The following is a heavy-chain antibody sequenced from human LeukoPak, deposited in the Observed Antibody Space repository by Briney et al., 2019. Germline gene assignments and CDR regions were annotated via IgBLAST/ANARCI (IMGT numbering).Heavy chain of an antibody. Sequence: ASVKVSCKASGYMFTRNGISWVRQAPGQGLEWMGWISAYNGNTNYAQKFQGRVTMTTDTSTSTAYMELRRLRSDDTAVYYCALEGYFDWLSYYYYMDVWGKGTTVTVSS. V-gene: IGHV1-18*01. CDR3: ALEGYFDWLSYYYYMDV. CDR2: ISAYNGNT. J-gene: IGHJ6*03. CDR1: GYMFTRNG. D-gene: IGHD3-9*01.